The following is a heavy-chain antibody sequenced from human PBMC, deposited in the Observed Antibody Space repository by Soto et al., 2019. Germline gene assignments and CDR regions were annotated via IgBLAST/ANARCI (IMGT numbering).Heavy chain of an antibody. Sequence: QLVESGGGLVQPGGSLRLACTASGFDFSTYSMNWVRQAPGKGLEWVSYISSTGTSMDYADSVKGRFTISRDNAKNSLFLQLNSLRDEDTAVYYCARETHFIDYWGQGTLVSVSA. CDR2: ISSTGTSM. V-gene: IGHV3-48*02. CDR3: ARETHFIDY. CDR1: GFDFSTYS. J-gene: IGHJ4*02.